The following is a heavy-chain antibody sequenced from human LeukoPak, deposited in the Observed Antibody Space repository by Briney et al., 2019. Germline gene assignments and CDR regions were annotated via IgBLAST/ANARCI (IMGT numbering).Heavy chain of an antibody. CDR3: ATSPPYSSSSVTYYYYGMDV. Sequence: ASVKVSCTVSGYTLTELSMHWVRQAPGKGLEWMGGFDPEDGETIYAQKFQGRVTMTEDTSTDTAYMELSSLRSEDTAVYYCATSPPYSSSSVTYYYYGMDVWGQGTTVTVSS. J-gene: IGHJ6*02. V-gene: IGHV1-24*01. CDR1: GYTLTELS. D-gene: IGHD6-6*01. CDR2: FDPEDGET.